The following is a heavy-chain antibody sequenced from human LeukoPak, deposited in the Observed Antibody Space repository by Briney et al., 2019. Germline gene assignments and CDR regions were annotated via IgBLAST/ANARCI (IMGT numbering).Heavy chain of an antibody. CDR1: GGSIGSSSYY. V-gene: IGHV4-61*05. D-gene: IGHD3-10*01. Sequence: PSETLSLTCTVSGGSIGSSSYYCSWIRQPPGKGLEWIGYIYYTGSTNYNPSLKSRVTISVDTSKNQFSLKLSSVTAADTAVYYCARQGRSHGVPTLWGRGTLVTVSS. J-gene: IGHJ2*01. CDR2: IYYTGST. CDR3: ARQGRSHGVPTL.